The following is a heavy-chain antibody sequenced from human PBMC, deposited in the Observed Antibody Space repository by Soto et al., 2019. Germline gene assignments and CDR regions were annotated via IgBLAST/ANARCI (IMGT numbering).Heavy chain of an antibody. CDR1: GFPFSDYY. V-gene: IGHV3-11*01. CDR3: ASDPREYYFDY. Sequence: QVQLVESGGVLVKPGGSLRLSCAASGFPFSDYYMSWIRQAPGKGLEWVSYISSSGSTISYADSVKGRFTISRDNAKNSLYLQMNSLRAEDTAVYYCASDPREYYFDYWGQGTLVTVSS. CDR2: ISSSGSTI. J-gene: IGHJ4*02.